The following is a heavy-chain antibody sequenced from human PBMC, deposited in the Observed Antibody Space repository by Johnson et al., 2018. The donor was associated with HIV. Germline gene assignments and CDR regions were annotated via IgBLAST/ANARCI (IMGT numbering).Heavy chain of an antibody. Sequence: QVQLVEFGGGVVQSGRSLRLSCAASGFTFSSYGMHWVRQAPGKGLEWVAVISYDGSNKYNADSVRGRITISRDNSKNRLYLQMNSLRPEDTAVYYCARERFSDILTGYHAFDVWGQGTIVTVSS. J-gene: IGHJ3*01. D-gene: IGHD3-9*01. V-gene: IGHV3-30*13. CDR2: ISYDGSNK. CDR1: GFTFSSYG. CDR3: ARERFSDILTGYHAFDV.